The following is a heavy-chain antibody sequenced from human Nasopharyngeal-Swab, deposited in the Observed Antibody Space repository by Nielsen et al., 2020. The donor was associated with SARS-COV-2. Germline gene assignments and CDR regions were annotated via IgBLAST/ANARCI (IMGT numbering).Heavy chain of an antibody. D-gene: IGHD5-12*01. J-gene: IGHJ4*02. CDR1: GFAFGSYA. V-gene: IGHV3-30-3*01. Sequence: GESLKISCAASGFAFGSYAMHWVRQAPGKGLEWVAVTSYDGINKYYADSVKGRFTISRDNSKNTLYLQMNSLRAEDTAVYYCARDSDSGYDTYYFDYWGQGTLVTVSS. CDR2: TSYDGINK. CDR3: ARDSDSGYDTYYFDY.